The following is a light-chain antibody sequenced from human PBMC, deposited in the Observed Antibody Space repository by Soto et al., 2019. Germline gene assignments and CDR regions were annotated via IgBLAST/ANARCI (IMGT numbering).Light chain of an antibody. Sequence: QSVLTQPPSVSAAPGQKGTISCSGSSSNLGNYYVCWYQQLPGTAPKLLIYDNDKRPSGIPDQFSGSKSGTSATLGITGLQTGDEADYYCGTWDSSLSAYVFGTETQLTVL. CDR3: GTWDSSLSAYV. CDR2: DND. V-gene: IGLV1-51*01. CDR1: SSNLGNYY. J-gene: IGLJ1*01.